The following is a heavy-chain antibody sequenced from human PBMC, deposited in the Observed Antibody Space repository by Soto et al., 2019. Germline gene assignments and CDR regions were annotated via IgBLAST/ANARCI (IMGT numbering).Heavy chain of an antibody. CDR3: VKDGGYCSSSTFYAPRKHYFDS. J-gene: IGHJ4*02. V-gene: IGHV3-7*03. Sequence: GGSLRLSCEASGFTFSDYWMSWVRQAPGKGPEWVANIKFDGSEKQYVDSVRGRFTISRDNSRSSLSLQMNSLRAGDTAVYYCVKDGGYCSSSTFYAPRKHYFDSWGQGTLVTVSS. CDR2: IKFDGSEK. CDR1: GFTFSDYW. D-gene: IGHD2-2*01.